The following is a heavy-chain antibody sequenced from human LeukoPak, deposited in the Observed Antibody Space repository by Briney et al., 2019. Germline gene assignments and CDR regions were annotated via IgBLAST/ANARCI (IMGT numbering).Heavy chain of an antibody. CDR2: ISNSGSNT. V-gene: IGHV3-48*01. J-gene: IGHJ4*02. CDR1: GFTFSSYA. D-gene: IGHD3-10*01. Sequence: GGSLRLSCAASGFTFSSYAMSWVRQAPGKGLEWISYISNSGSNTFYADSVKGRFTTSRDNAENSLYLQMNSLKADDTAVYYCAREGGSGSYLYSWGQGTLVTVSS. CDR3: AREGGSGSYLYS.